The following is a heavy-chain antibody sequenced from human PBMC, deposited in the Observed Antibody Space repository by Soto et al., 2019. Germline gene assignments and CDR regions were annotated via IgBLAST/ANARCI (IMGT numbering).Heavy chain of an antibody. V-gene: IGHV4-4*02. CDR1: GGSISSSNW. CDR2: IYHSGST. J-gene: IGHJ6*02. D-gene: IGHD3-10*01. CDR3: ARDLRDYGSGSYDYYGMDV. Sequence: TLSLTCAVSGGSISSSNWWSWVRQPPGKGLEWIGEIYHSGSTNYNPSLKSRVTISVDKSKNQFSLKLSSVTAADTAVYYCARDLRDYGSGSYDYYGMDVWGQGTTVTVSS.